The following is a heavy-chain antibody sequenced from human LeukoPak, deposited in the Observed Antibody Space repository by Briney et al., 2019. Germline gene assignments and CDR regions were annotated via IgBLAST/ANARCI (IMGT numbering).Heavy chain of an antibody. Sequence: GGSLRLSCAASGFTFSDYWIHWVRQAPGKGLVWVSRINTDGSITNYADSVKGRFSISRDNAKNTLYLQTSSLRAEDTAVYYCARDRGPRTGFMVREAYDYWGQGTLVTVSS. CDR1: GFTFSDYW. CDR2: INTDGSIT. V-gene: IGHV3-74*01. J-gene: IGHJ4*02. D-gene: IGHD3-10*01. CDR3: ARDRGPRTGFMVREAYDY.